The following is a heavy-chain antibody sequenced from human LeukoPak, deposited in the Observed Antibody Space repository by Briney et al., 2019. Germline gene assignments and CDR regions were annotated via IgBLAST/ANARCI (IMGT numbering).Heavy chain of an antibody. V-gene: IGHV4-59*01. CDR2: IYYSGST. J-gene: IGHJ3*02. CDR1: NDSIRDYY. D-gene: IGHD7-27*01. CDR3: ARTAWGSAFDI. Sequence: SETLSLTCTVSNDSIRDYYWSWIRQPPGKGLEWIGYIYYSGSTYYNPSLKSRVTISVDTSKNQFSLRLKSVTAADTAEYYCARTAWGSAFDIWGQGTMVTVSS.